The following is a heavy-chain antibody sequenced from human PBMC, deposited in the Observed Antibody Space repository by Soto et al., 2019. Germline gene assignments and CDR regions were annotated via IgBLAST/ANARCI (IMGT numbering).Heavy chain of an antibody. CDR1: GFTFSSYA. CDR3: VKEWELLLDY. V-gene: IGHV3-64D*06. D-gene: IGHD1-26*01. Sequence: GGSLRLSCSASGFTFSSYAMHWVRQAPGKGLEYVSVISSNGGSTYYADSVKGRFTISRDNSKNTLWLQMSSLRAEDTAVYYCVKEWELLLDYWGQGTRVTV. J-gene: IGHJ4*02. CDR2: ISSNGGST.